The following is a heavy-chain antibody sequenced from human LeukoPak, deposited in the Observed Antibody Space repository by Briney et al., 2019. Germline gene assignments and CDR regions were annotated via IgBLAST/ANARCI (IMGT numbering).Heavy chain of an antibody. D-gene: IGHD3-9*01. CDR2: INHSGST. J-gene: IGHJ4*02. Sequence: SETLSLTCAVYGGSFSGYYWSWIRQPPGKGLEWIGEINHSGSTNYNPSLKSRVTISVDTSKNQFSLKLSSVTAADTAVYYCARRRDILTGYYPFDYWDQGTLVTVSS. CDR3: ARRRDILTGYYPFDY. V-gene: IGHV4-34*01. CDR1: GGSFSGYY.